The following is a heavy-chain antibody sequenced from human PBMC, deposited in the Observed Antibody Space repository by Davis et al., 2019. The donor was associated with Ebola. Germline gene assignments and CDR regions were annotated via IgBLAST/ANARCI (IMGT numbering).Heavy chain of an antibody. CDR3: VRDFFEFSSSSFSDS. D-gene: IGHD6-6*01. CDR2: IFFDGSET. CDR1: GFTFSNYA. Sequence: GESLKISCVASGFTFSNYAMHWVRQAPGKGPEWLTYIFFDGSETFYADSVKGRFTISRDNSKNTRYLQMGRLRSDDTAMYYCVRDFFEFSSSSFSDSWGQGTLVTVSS. V-gene: IGHV3-30*03. J-gene: IGHJ4*02.